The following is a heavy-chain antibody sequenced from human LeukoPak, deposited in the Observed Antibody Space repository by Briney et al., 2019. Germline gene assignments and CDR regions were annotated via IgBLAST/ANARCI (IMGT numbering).Heavy chain of an antibody. D-gene: IGHD6-19*01. CDR1: GFTVSSNY. CDR2: IYSGGST. CDR3: ARDSSGWYDY. J-gene: IGHJ4*02. V-gene: IGHV3-66*01. Sequence: TGGSLRLSCAASGFTVSSNYMGWVRQAPGKGLEWVSVIYSGGSTYYADSVKGRFTISRDNSKNTLYLQMNSLRAEDTAVYYCARDSSGWYDYWGQGTLVTVSS.